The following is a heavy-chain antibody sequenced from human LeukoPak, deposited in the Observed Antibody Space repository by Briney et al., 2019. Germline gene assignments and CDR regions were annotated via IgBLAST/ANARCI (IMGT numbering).Heavy chain of an antibody. V-gene: IGHV4-34*01. CDR3: AITMPGYDFWSGYYYYGMDV. CDR1: GGSISSGGYS. Sequence: SETLSLTCAVSGGSISSGGYSWSWIRQPPGKGLEWIGEINHSGSTNYNPSLKSRVTISVDTSKNQFSLKLSSVTAADTAVYYCAITMPGYDFWSGYYYYGMDVWGQGTTVTVSS. D-gene: IGHD3-3*01. J-gene: IGHJ6*02. CDR2: INHSGST.